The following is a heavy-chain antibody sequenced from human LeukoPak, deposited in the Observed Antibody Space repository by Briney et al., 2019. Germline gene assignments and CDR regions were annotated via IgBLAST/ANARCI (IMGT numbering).Heavy chain of an antibody. D-gene: IGHD3-22*01. J-gene: IGHJ6*02. CDR1: GYTFTSYG. V-gene: IGHV1-18*01. CDR2: ISAYNGNT. CDR3: ARDSDYYDSSGYYAPYYYGMDV. Sequence: ASVKVSCMASGYTFTSYGISWVRQAPGQGLEWMGWISAYNGNTNYAQKLQGRVTMTTDTSTSTAYMELRSLRSDDTAVYYCARDSDYYDSSGYYAPYYYGMDVWGQGTTVTVSS.